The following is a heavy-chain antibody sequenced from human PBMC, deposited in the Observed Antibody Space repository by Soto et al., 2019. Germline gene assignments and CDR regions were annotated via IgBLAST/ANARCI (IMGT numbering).Heavy chain of an antibody. V-gene: IGHV3-74*01. CDR2: ISTDGSIT. D-gene: IGHD2-8*01. Sequence: EVQLVESGGGLVQPGGSLRLPCAASGLIFSNYKMHWVRQAPGKGLVWVSRISTDGSITDYADSVKGRFTVSRDNAKNTLYLQMNSLRVDDTAVYYCARDTNGLHYWGQGTLVTVSS. CDR3: ARDTNGLHY. CDR1: GLIFSNYK. J-gene: IGHJ4*02.